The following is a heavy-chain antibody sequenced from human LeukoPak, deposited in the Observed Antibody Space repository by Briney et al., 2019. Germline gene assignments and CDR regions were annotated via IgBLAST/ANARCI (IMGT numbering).Heavy chain of an antibody. CDR2: IYYSGST. Sequence: SETLSLTCTVSGGSVSSGSYYWSWIRQPPGKGLEWIGCIYYSGSTNYNPSLKSRVTISVDTSKNQFSLKLSSVTAADTAVYYCARDYCSSTSCNTFDIWGQGAMVTVSS. V-gene: IGHV4-61*01. D-gene: IGHD2-2*01. J-gene: IGHJ3*02. CDR3: ARDYCSSTSCNTFDI. CDR1: GGSVSSGSYY.